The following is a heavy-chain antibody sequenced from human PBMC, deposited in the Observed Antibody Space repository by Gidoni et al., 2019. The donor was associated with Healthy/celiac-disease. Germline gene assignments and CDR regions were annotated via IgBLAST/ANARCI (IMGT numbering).Heavy chain of an antibody. CDR2: ISWNSGSI. CDR3: AKDMAQWLGHDAFDI. Sequence: EVQLVESGGGLVQPGRSLRISCAASGFTFDDYAMHWVRQAPGKGLEWVSGISWNSGSIGYADSVKGRFTISRDNAKNSLYLQMNSLRAEDTALYYCAKDMAQWLGHDAFDIWGQGTMVTVSS. D-gene: IGHD6-19*01. CDR1: GFTFDDYA. J-gene: IGHJ3*02. V-gene: IGHV3-9*01.